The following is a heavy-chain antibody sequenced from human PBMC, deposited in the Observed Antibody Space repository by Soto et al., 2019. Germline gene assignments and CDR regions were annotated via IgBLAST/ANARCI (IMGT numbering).Heavy chain of an antibody. Sequence: QVQLVQSGAEVKKPGASVKVSCKASGYTFTGYYMHWVRQAPGQGLEWMGWINPNSGGTNYAQKFQGWVTMTRDTSXXTAYMELSRLRSDDTAVYYCARDQLPNYYYYGMDVWGQGTTVTVSS. J-gene: IGHJ6*02. CDR3: ARDQLPNYYYYGMDV. CDR1: GYTFTGYY. V-gene: IGHV1-2*04. CDR2: INPNSGGT. D-gene: IGHD2-2*01.